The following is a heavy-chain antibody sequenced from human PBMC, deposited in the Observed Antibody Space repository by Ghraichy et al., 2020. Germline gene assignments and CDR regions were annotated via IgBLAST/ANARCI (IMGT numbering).Heavy chain of an antibody. Sequence: GGSLRLSCATSGFTFSSYAMSWVRQAPGKGLEWVSAISDSGGSTCDADSVKGRFTITRDNSKNTLYLQMNYLRAEDTAVYYCAKRVEVTDTYRYLETWGQGTLVTVSS. CDR3: AKRVEVTDTYRYLET. V-gene: IGHV3-23*01. D-gene: IGHD2-21*02. J-gene: IGHJ5*02. CDR2: ISDSGGST. CDR1: GFTFSSYA.